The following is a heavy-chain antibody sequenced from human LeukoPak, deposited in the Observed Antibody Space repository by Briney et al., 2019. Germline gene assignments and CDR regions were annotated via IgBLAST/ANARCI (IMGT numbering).Heavy chain of an antibody. Sequence: GGSLRLSCAASGFTFSNYSMNWVRQAPGKGLEWVSYISSSSTIYYADSVKGRFTISRDNAKNSLYLQMNSLRAEDTAVYYCATNPKGSGNLDYWGQGTLVTVSS. CDR2: ISSSSTI. CDR1: GFTFSNYS. D-gene: IGHD3-10*01. CDR3: ATNPKGSGNLDY. V-gene: IGHV3-48*04. J-gene: IGHJ4*02.